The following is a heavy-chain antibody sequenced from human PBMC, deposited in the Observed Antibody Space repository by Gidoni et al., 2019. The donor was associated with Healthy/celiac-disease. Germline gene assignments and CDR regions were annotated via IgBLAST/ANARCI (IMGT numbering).Heavy chain of an antibody. CDR1: GFTFSSYW. Sequence: EGKLVESGGGWVQPGGSLRLSCEAYGFTFSSYWMSWVRQAPGKGLEWVANIKQDGSEKYYVDSVKGRFTISRDNAKNSLYLQMNSLRAEDTAVYYCARVRDIVVVPAAKSWFDPWGQGTLVTVSS. V-gene: IGHV3-7*01. J-gene: IGHJ5*02. D-gene: IGHD2-2*01. CDR2: IKQDGSEK. CDR3: ARVRDIVVVPAAKSWFDP.